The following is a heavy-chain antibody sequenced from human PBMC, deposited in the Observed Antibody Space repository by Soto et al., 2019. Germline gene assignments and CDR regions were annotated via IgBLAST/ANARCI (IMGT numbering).Heavy chain of an antibody. CDR3: ARGWNGMDV. J-gene: IGHJ6*02. D-gene: IGHD1-1*01. V-gene: IGHV1-8*01. CDR1: GDPFSNYD. Sequence: QVQLVQSGAEVKKPGASVKVCCKASGDPFSNYDIKWVRQATGQGLEWMGWINPNSGNTGSARKFQGSVTMTRNTSISTAYMEMSSLTSEDTAVYYCARGWNGMDVWGQGTTVTVSS. CDR2: INPNSGNT.